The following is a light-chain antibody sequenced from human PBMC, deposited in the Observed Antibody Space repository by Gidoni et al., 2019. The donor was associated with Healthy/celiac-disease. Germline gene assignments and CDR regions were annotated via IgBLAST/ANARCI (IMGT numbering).Light chain of an antibody. CDR1: QSVLYSTNNKNY. V-gene: IGKV4-1*01. Sequence: DIVMTQSPDSLAVSLGERATINCKSSQSVLYSTNNKNYLAWYQQKPGQPPKLLIDWAATRESGVPERFSGRGSGTDFTITISSLQDEDVAVYYCQQYYSTPLTFGGGTKVEIK. J-gene: IGKJ4*01. CDR3: QQYYSTPLT. CDR2: WAA.